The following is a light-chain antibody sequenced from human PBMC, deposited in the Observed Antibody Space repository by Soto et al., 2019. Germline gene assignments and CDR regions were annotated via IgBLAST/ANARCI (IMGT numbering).Light chain of an antibody. CDR1: SSDIGGHNY. V-gene: IGLV2-14*01. CDR3: SSYTGSSVV. CDR2: DVS. Sequence: QSALTQPASVSGSPRQSITISCTGTSSDIGGHNYVSWYQQHPGKAPKVMIYDVSYRPSGVSNRFSGSKSGNTASLTISGLQAEDEADYYCSSYTGSSVVFGGGTQLTV. J-gene: IGLJ2*01.